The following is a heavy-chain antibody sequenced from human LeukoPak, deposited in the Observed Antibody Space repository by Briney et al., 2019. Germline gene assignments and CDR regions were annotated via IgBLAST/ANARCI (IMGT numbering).Heavy chain of an antibody. CDR3: ARVRQHAVVPPTLDY. CDR2: ISAYNGNT. CDR1: DYTFTSYG. J-gene: IGHJ4*02. V-gene: IGHV1-18*01. Sequence: GASVNVSYKASDYTFTSYGISWVRQAPGQGLEGMGWISAYNGNTNYAQKLQGRVTMTTDTSTSTAYMELRSLRSDDTAVYYCARVRQHAVVPPTLDYWGQGTLVTVSS. D-gene: IGHD2-2*01.